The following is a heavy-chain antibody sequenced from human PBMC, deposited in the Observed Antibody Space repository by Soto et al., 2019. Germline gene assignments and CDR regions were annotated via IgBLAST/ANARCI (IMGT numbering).Heavy chain of an antibody. CDR1: GFIFSSYA. CDR2: ISSNGGST. Sequence: QSGGSLRLSCSASGFIFSSYAMHWVRQAPGKGLEYVSAISSNGGSTYYIDSVKGRFTISRDDSKNTLYLQMSSLRAEDTALYYCVKRMTTETRYYYYGMDVWGQGTTVTVSS. J-gene: IGHJ6*02. D-gene: IGHD4-17*01. CDR3: VKRMTTETRYYYYGMDV. V-gene: IGHV3-64D*06.